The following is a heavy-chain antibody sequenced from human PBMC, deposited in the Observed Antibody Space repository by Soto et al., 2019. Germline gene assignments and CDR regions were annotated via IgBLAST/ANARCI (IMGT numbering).Heavy chain of an antibody. Sequence: QVQLQESGPGLVKPSGTLSLTCAVSGGSISSSNWWSWVRQPPGKGLEWIGEIYHSGSTNYNPSRKRRVTISVDKSKNQFSLKLGSVTAADTAVYYCATGRGSYYGVYWGQGTLVTVSS. CDR2: IYHSGST. CDR3: ATGRGSYYGVY. J-gene: IGHJ4*02. CDR1: GGSISSSNW. V-gene: IGHV4-4*02. D-gene: IGHD1-26*01.